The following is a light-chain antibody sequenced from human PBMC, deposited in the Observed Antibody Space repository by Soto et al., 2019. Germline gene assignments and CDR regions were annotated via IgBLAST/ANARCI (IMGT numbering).Light chain of an antibody. Sequence: QSVLTQPPSVSGAPGQRVTISCTGNSSNIGANYAVHWYQQLPGTAPKLLIYVNSNRPSGVPDRFSASKSGTSASLAITGLQSEDEAEYSCQSYDSSLSGWVFGGGTKLTVL. CDR2: VNS. CDR1: SSNIGANYA. V-gene: IGLV1-40*01. J-gene: IGLJ3*02. CDR3: QSYDSSLSGWV.